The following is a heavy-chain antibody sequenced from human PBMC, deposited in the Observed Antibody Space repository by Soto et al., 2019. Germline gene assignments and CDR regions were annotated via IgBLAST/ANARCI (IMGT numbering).Heavy chain of an antibody. J-gene: IGHJ3*02. CDR3: ARRSKIHDAYDI. V-gene: IGHV4-39*01. Sequence: SETLYLTCTVSGGSISSSSYYWGWIRQPPGKGLEWIGSIYYSGSTYYNPSLKSRVTISVDTSKNQFSLKLSSVTAAVTAVYYCARRSKIHDAYDIWGQGTMVT. CDR1: GGSISSSSYY. CDR2: IYYSGST.